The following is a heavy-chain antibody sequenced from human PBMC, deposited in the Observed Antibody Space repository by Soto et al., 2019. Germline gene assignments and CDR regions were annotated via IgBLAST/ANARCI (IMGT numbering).Heavy chain of an antibody. D-gene: IGHD6-13*01. V-gene: IGHV4-61*01. CDR2: IYYSGST. CDR3: ARARQQLAPDY. Sequence: PSETLSLTCTVSGASVSSASYYWSWIRQPPGKGLEWIGYIYYSGSTNYNPSLKSRVTISVDTSKNQFSLKLSSVTAADTAVYYCARARQQLAPDYWGQGTLVTVSS. CDR1: GASVSSASYY. J-gene: IGHJ4*02.